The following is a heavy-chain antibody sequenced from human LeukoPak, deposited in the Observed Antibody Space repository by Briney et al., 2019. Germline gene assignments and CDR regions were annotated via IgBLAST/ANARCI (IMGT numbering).Heavy chain of an antibody. V-gene: IGHV3-13*05. Sequence: GSLRLSCAASGFTFSRYDMHWVRQATGKGLEWVSAIGTVGDPYYPGSVKGRFTISRENAKNSLYLQMNSLRAGDTAVYYCARGFLGDAFDIWGQGTMVTVSS. CDR3: ARGFLGDAFDI. D-gene: IGHD3-3*01. J-gene: IGHJ3*02. CDR2: IGTVGDP. CDR1: GFTFSRYD.